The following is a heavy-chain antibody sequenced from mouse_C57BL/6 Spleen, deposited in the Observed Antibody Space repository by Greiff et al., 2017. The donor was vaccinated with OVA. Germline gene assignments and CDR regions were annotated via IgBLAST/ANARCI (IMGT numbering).Heavy chain of an antibody. V-gene: IGHV1-82*01. CDR3: AMGYDGSSDAMDY. CDR1: GYAFSSSW. CDR2: IYPGDGDT. Sequence: VQLQQSGPELVKPGASVKISCKASGYAFSSSWMNWVKQRPGKGLEWIGRIYPGDGDTNYNGKFKGKATLTADQSSSTAYMQLSSLTSEDSAVYFCAMGYDGSSDAMDYWGQGTSVTVSS. J-gene: IGHJ4*01. D-gene: IGHD1-1*01.